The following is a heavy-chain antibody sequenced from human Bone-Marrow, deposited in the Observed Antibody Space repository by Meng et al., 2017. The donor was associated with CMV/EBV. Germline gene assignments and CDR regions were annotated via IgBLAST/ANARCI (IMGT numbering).Heavy chain of an antibody. CDR2: ISSSGSTI. CDR1: GFTCSDYY. D-gene: IGHD3-10*01. Sequence: GESRKISCAASGFTCSDYYMSWIRQAPGKGLEWVSYISSSGSTIYYADSVKGRFTISRDNAKNSLYLQMNSLRAEDTAVYYCARDGPGSGSYPTSYYYYGMDVGGQGTTVTVSS. V-gene: IGHV3-11*04. CDR3: ARDGPGSGSYPTSYYYYGMDV. J-gene: IGHJ6*02.